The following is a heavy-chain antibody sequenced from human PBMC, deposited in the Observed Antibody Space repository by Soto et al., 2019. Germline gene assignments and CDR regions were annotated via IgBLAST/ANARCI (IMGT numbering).Heavy chain of an antibody. V-gene: IGHV3-30*18. CDR3: AKDDSSGYYPRGVDY. CDR2: ISYDGSNK. D-gene: IGHD3-22*01. J-gene: IGHJ4*02. Sequence: QVQLVESGGGVVQPGRSLRLSCAASGFTFSSYGMHWVRQAPGKGLEWVAVISYDGSNKYYADSVKGRFTISRDNSKNTLYLQMNSLRDEDTAVYYCAKDDSSGYYPRGVDYWGQGTLVTVSS. CDR1: GFTFSSYG.